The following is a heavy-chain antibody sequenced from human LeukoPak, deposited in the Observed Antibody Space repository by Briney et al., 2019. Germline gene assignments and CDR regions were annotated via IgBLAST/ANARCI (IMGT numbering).Heavy chain of an antibody. D-gene: IGHD2-2*01. Sequence: GGSLRHSCAASGFTFSSYAMSWVRQAPGKGLEWVSASSGSGGSTYYEDSVKGRFTISRDNSKNTLYLQMNSLRAEDTAVYYCARGCSTSCLNWFDPWGQGTLVTVSS. J-gene: IGHJ5*02. CDR2: SSGSGGST. V-gene: IGHV3-23*01. CDR1: GFTFSSYA. CDR3: ARGCSTSCLNWFDP.